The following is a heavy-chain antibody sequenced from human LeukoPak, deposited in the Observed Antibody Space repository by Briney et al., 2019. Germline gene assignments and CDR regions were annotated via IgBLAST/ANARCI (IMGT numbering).Heavy chain of an antibody. CDR2: IYWDDDK. CDR3: AHSSNYDYVWGSYLYFDY. D-gene: IGHD3-16*01. J-gene: IGHJ4*02. V-gene: IGHV2-5*02. CDR1: GFSLSTSGVG. Sequence: SGPTLVKPTQTLRLTCTFSGFSLSTSGVGVGWVRQPPGKALEWLALIYWDDDKRYSPSLKSRLTITKDTSKNQVVLTMTNMDPVDTATYYCAHSSNYDYVWGSYLYFDYWGQGTLVTVSS.